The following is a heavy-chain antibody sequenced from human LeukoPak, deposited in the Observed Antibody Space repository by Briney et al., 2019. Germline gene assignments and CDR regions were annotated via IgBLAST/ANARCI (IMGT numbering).Heavy chain of an antibody. J-gene: IGHJ5*02. Sequence: ASVKVSCKASGHTSTTYAIHWVRQAPGQGLEWMGWINAGNGNIKYSQKFQGRVTITGDTSASTAYMELSSLRSDDTAVYYCARDLGDSTGYGIDPWGQGTLVTVSS. D-gene: IGHD2-21*01. V-gene: IGHV1-3*01. CDR1: GHTSTTYA. CDR2: INAGNGNI. CDR3: ARDLGDSTGYGIDP.